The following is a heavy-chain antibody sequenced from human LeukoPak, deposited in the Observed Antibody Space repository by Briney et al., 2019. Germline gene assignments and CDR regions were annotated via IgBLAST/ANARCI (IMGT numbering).Heavy chain of an antibody. J-gene: IGHJ4*02. CDR2: IYYSGST. CDR1: GGSISSGDYY. CDR3: AREGARDDILTGPKDY. V-gene: IGHV4-30-4*01. Sequence: PSETLSLTCTVSGGSISSGDYYWSWIRQPPGKGLEWIGYIYYSGSTYYNPSLKSRVTISVDTSKNQFSLKLSPVTAADTAVYYCAREGARDDILTGPKDYWGQGTQVTVSS. D-gene: IGHD3-9*01.